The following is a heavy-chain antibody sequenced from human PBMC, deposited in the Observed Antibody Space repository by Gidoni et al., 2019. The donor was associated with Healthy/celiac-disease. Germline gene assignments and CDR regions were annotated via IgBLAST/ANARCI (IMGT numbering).Heavy chain of an antibody. V-gene: IGHV3-74*01. Sequence: EVQLVESGGGLVQPGGSLRLSCAASGFPFSSYWMHWVRQAPGKGLVWVSRINSDGSSTSYADSVKGRFTISRDNAKNTLYLQMNSLRAEDTAVYYCARGGYDSSGYYYPIRLYYYYYGMDVWGQGTTVTVSS. CDR1: GFPFSSYW. CDR3: ARGGYDSSGYYYPIRLYYYYYGMDV. D-gene: IGHD3-22*01. J-gene: IGHJ6*02. CDR2: INSDGSST.